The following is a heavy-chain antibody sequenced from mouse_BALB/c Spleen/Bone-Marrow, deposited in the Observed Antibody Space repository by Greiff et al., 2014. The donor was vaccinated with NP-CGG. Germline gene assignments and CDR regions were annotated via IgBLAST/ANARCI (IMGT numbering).Heavy chain of an antibody. V-gene: IGHV14-3*02. Sequence: VQLQQSGAELVKPGASVKLSCTASGFNIKDTYMHWVKQRPEQGLEWIGRIDPANGNTKYDPKFQGKATITADTSTNTVYLQVSSLTSEDTAVYYCGRAASTFDYWGQGTTLTVSS. CDR2: IDPANGNT. CDR1: GFNIKDTY. D-gene: IGHD6-1*01. J-gene: IGHJ2*01. CDR3: GRAASTFDY.